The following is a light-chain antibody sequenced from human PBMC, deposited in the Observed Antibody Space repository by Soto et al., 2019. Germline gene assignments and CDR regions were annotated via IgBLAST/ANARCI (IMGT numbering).Light chain of an antibody. CDR1: SSNIGSDS. V-gene: IGLV1-44*01. J-gene: IGLJ3*02. CDR2: NND. Sequence: QSVLTQPPSASGTPGQRVTISCSGSSSNIGSDSVNWYQQLPVTAPKLLIYNNDQRPSGVTDRFSGSKSGTSASLAISGLQSEDEADYYCGAWDVSLLGWVFGGGTKLTVL. CDR3: GAWDVSLLGWV.